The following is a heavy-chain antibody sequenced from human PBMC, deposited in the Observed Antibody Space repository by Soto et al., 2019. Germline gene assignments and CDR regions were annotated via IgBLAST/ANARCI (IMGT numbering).Heavy chain of an antibody. V-gene: IGHV3-7*01. J-gene: IGHJ6*02. D-gene: IGHD1-26*01. Sequence: GGSLRLSCAASGFTFSSYWMSWVRQAQGKGLEWVANIKQDGSEKYYVESVKGRFTISRDNAKNSLYLQMNSLRAEDTAVYYCARDVGSHLGYYGMDVWGQGTTVTVSS. CDR2: IKQDGSEK. CDR3: ARDVGSHLGYYGMDV. CDR1: GFTFSSYW.